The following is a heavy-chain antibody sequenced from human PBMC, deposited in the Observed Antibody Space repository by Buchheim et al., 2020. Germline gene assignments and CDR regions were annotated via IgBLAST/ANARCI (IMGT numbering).Heavy chain of an antibody. D-gene: IGHD3-22*01. CDR1: GFTFSSYA. J-gene: IGHJ4*02. CDR3: AKDGNYYDSSGYYQIRGLYPLDY. CDR2: ISGSGGST. V-gene: IGHV3-23*01. Sequence: EVQLLESGGGLVQPGGSLSLSCAASGFTFSSYAMSWVRQAPGKGLEWVSAISGSGGSTYYADSVKGRFTISRDNSKNTLYLQMNSLRAEDTAVYYCAKDGNYYDSSGYYQIRGLYPLDYWGQGTL.